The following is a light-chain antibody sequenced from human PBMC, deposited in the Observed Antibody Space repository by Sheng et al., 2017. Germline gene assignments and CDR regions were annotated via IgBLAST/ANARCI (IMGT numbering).Light chain of an antibody. CDR2: AAS. J-gene: IGKJ1*01. CDR3: LQHYDFPWT. CDR1: QSISSW. V-gene: IGKV1-5*01. Sequence: DIQMTQSPSTLSASVGDRVTITCRASQSISSWLAWYQQKPGKAPKLLIYAASTLQSGVPSRFSGSGSGTDFTLTISSLQPEDFATYYCLQHYDFPWTFGQGTRVEIK.